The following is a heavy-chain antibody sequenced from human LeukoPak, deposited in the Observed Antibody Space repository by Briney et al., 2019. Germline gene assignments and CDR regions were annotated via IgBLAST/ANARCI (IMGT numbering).Heavy chain of an antibody. Sequence: GGSLRLSXMASGIIFSDSYMGWIRQAPGKGLEWVSGLSWNSGSIDYADSVKGRFTISRDNAKNSLYLQMNSLRAEDTALYYCAKGPGMATVKRYLDYWGQGTLVTVSS. D-gene: IGHD5-24*01. V-gene: IGHV3-9*01. CDR2: LSWNSGSI. CDR3: AKGPGMATVKRYLDY. J-gene: IGHJ4*02. CDR1: GIIFSDSY.